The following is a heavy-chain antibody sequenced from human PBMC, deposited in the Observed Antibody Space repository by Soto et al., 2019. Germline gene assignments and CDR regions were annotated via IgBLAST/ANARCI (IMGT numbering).Heavy chain of an antibody. CDR2: IIPMFDTP. CDR1: GGTFSSDS. V-gene: IGHV1-69*12. J-gene: IGHJ4*02. CDR3: ARSGGLDRDFNY. D-gene: IGHD2-15*01. Sequence: QVQLVQSGAEVKKPGSSVKVSCKASGGTFSSDSFSWVRQAPGQGLEWMGGIIPMFDTPIYAQKFQDRVTINADESTSTAYMQLSSLRSGETAVYYCARSGGLDRDFNYWGQGSLVTVSS.